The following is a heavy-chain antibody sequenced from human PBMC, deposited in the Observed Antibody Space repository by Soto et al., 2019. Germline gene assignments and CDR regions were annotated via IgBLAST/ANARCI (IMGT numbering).Heavy chain of an antibody. J-gene: IGHJ6*02. Sequence: GESLKISCEGSGYRFSSYWIAWVRQMPGKGLEWMGIIYPGDSDTIYSPSFQGQVTFSADKSTNTAYLQWSSLKASDTAMYSCARQGSNGAYYYYGMDVWGQGTTVTVSS. D-gene: IGHD2-8*01. CDR1: GYRFSSYW. CDR2: IYPGDSDT. V-gene: IGHV5-51*01. CDR3: ARQGSNGAYYYYGMDV.